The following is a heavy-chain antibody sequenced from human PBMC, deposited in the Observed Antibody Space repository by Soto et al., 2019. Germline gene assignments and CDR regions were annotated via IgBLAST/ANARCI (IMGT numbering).Heavy chain of an antibody. Sequence: QVQLVQSGAEVKKPGSSVKVSCKASGGIFSSYAISWLRQAPGQGLEWMGAVIPILGQAYYAQDLQDRVSIIADESTRTTYMALSSLRSEDTSVYFCARVGGIGAPPGTDYWGQGSLVNVSS. D-gene: IGHD3-10*01. J-gene: IGHJ4*02. CDR2: VIPILGQA. CDR1: GGIFSSYA. CDR3: ARVGGIGAPPGTDY. V-gene: IGHV1-69*01.